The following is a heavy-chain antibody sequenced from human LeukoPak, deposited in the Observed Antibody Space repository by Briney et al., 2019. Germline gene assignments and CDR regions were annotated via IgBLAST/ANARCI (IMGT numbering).Heavy chain of an antibody. Sequence: ASVKVSCKASGYTFTSYDINWVRQATGQGLGWMGWMNPNSGNTGYAQKFQGRVTMTRNTSISTAYMELSSLRSEDTAVYYCARGRAARRSVGFDYWGQGTLVTVSS. CDR3: ARGRAARRSVGFDY. CDR1: GYTFTSYD. J-gene: IGHJ4*02. D-gene: IGHD6-6*01. CDR2: MNPNSGNT. V-gene: IGHV1-8*01.